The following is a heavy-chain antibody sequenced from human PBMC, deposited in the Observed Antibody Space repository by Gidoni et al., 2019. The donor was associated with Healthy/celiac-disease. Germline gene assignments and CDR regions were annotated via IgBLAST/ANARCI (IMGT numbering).Heavy chain of an antibody. D-gene: IGHD3-10*01. Sequence: VQLVESGGGVFPPGRSLRLSCAASGFTFCSYDMHWVRQAPGKGLAWVAGISYDGSNKYYADSVKGRFTISRDNSKNTLYLQMNSLRAEDTAVYYCARGGLFYYGSGSYSSYFDYWGQGTLVTVSS. V-gene: IGHV3-30-3*01. CDR3: ARGGLFYYGSGSYSSYFDY. J-gene: IGHJ4*02. CDR1: GFTFCSYD. CDR2: ISYDGSNK.